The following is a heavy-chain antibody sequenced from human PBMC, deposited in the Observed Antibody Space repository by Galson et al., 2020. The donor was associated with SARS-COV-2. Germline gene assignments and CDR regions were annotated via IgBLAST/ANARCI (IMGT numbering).Heavy chain of an antibody. CDR1: GGSISSNDYY. CDR2: IYHNGNT. CDR3: ARDHCSGRSCYFDY. J-gene: IGHJ4*02. D-gene: IGHD2-15*01. Sequence: SETLSLTCTVSGGSISSNDYYWSWIRQPPGKGLEWVGYIYHNGNTYYNPSLKSLTAISVDTSKNQFSLRLRSMTAADTAVYYCARDHCSGRSCYFDYWGQGSLVTVSS. V-gene: IGHV4-30-4*01.